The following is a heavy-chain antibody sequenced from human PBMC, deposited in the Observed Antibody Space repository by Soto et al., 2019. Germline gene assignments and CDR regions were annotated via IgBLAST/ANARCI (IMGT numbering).Heavy chain of an antibody. CDR3: ARDWAYGSSWYPSDY. Sequence: GGSLRLSCAVTGLPFSSSWMSWVRQSPGKGLEWVANIKQDGSEKYYVDSVKGRFSISRDNAKNSLYLQMNSLRAEDTAVYYCARDWAYGSSWYPSDYWGQGTLVTVSS. D-gene: IGHD6-13*01. V-gene: IGHV3-7*01. J-gene: IGHJ4*02. CDR1: GLPFSSSW. CDR2: IKQDGSEK.